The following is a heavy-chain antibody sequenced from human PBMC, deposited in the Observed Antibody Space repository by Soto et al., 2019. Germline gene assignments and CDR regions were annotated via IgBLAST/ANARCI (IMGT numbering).Heavy chain of an antibody. CDR3: AKGPRNWGVDY. CDR1: TYTFTNYD. V-gene: IGHV1-8*01. Sequence: QVQLVQSGAEVKKPGASVKVSCKASTYTFTNYDINWFLQATGQGLEWMGWMNPTNGNTGYAQNFQGRVTMTRSTSITTAYMELSSLRSEDTAVYYCAKGPRNWGVDYWGQGTLVTVSS. D-gene: IGHD7-27*01. J-gene: IGHJ4*02. CDR2: MNPTNGNT.